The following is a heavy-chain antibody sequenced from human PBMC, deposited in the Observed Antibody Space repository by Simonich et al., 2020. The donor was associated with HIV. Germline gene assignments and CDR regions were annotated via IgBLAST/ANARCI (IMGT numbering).Heavy chain of an antibody. J-gene: IGHJ4*02. D-gene: IGHD3-3*01. CDR3: ARRDRELILYFDY. CDR2: INHSGIT. Sequence: QVQLQQWGAGLLKPSETLSLTCAVYGGSFSGYYWSWIRQPPGKGLEWIGEINHSGITNDKSSLNSRATISVDKSKNQFSLKRSSVTAADTAIYYCARRDRELILYFDYWGQGNLVTVSS. CDR1: GGSFSGYY. V-gene: IGHV4-34*04.